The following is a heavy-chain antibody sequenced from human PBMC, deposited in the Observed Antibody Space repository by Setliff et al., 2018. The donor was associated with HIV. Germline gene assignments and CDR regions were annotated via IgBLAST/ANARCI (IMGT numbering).Heavy chain of an antibody. CDR2: TYYRSKWYS. CDR3: ARGGDWDDNYYMDV. D-gene: IGHD1-1*01. Sequence: SQTLSLTCAISGDSVSSNTAAWHWIRQYRSRGLELLGRTYYRSKWYSDYAVAVKGRVTINPDTSKNQFSLHLNSVTPGDTAVYYCARGGDWDDNYYMDVWGKGTTVTVSS. V-gene: IGHV6-1*01. CDR1: GDSVSSNTAA. J-gene: IGHJ6*03.